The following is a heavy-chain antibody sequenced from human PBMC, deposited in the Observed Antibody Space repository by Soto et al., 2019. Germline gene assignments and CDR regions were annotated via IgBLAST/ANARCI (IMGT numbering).Heavy chain of an antibody. J-gene: IGHJ6*02. CDR2: IVVGSGNT. Sequence: ASVKVSCKASGFTFTSSAMQWVRQARGQRLEWIGWIVVGSGNTNYAQKFQEGVTITRDMSTSTAYMELSSLRSEDTAVYYCAADRGYPSSYYYGMDVWGQGTTVTVSS. D-gene: IGHD5-18*01. CDR1: GFTFTSSA. V-gene: IGHV1-58*02. CDR3: AADRGYPSSYYYGMDV.